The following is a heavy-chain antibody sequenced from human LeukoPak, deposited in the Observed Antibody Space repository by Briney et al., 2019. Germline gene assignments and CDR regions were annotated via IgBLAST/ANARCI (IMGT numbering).Heavy chain of an antibody. CDR2: IYYSGNT. J-gene: IGHJ4*02. CDR3: ASHGRYSGSSNFDF. V-gene: IGHV4-59*08. Sequence: PSETLSPTFTVSGGAISGYYWSWSRQPPGKGLECRGYIYYSGNTNDNPSLKRRGTISVDTSKNQFSLKLSSVTAPDTAVYYCASHGRYSGSSNFDFWGQGSVDTVCS. CDR1: GGAISGYY. D-gene: IGHD1-26*01.